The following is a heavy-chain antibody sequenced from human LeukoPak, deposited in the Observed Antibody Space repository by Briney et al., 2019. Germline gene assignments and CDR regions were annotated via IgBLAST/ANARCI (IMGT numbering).Heavy chain of an antibody. CDR1: GFTFSSYW. CDR2: INSDGSST. CDR3: ARDKEQWHYYYHMDV. D-gene: IGHD6-19*01. V-gene: IGHV3-74*01. J-gene: IGHJ6*03. Sequence: GGSLRLSCAASGFTFSSYWMHWVRHAPGKGLVWVSRINSDGSSTSYADSVKGRFTISRDNAKNTLYLQMNSLRAEDTAVYYCARDKEQWHYYYHMDVWGKGTTVTVSS.